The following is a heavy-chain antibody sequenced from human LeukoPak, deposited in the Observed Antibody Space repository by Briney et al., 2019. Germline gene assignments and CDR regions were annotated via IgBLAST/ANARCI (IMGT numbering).Heavy chain of an antibody. Sequence: TGGSLRLSCAASGFTVSSNYMSWVRQAPGKGLEWVSIIYSGGSTFYADSVKGRFTISRDNSKNTLYLQMNSLRAEDTAVYYCARDPPYDTSAYYHDYWGQGTLVTVSS. V-gene: IGHV3-53*01. CDR3: ARDPPYDTSAYYHDY. J-gene: IGHJ4*02. CDR2: IYSGGST. CDR1: GFTVSSNY. D-gene: IGHD3-22*01.